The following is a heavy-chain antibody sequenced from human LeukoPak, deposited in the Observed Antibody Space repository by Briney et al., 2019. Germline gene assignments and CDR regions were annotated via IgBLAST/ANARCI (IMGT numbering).Heavy chain of an antibody. D-gene: IGHD1-26*01. Sequence: SETLSLTCTVSGGSISSYYWSWIRQPPGKGLEWIGYIYYSGTTKYSPSLKSRVTISVDTSKNQFSLKLSSVTAADTAVYYCARVIRGSYFDYWGQGTLVTVSS. CDR2: IYYSGTT. J-gene: IGHJ4*02. V-gene: IGHV4-59*01. CDR1: GGSISSYY. CDR3: ARVIRGSYFDY.